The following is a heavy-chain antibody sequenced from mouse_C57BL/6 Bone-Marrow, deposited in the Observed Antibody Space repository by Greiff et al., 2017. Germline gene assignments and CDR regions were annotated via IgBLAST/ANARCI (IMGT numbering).Heavy chain of an antibody. J-gene: IGHJ4*01. D-gene: IGHD1-1*01. CDR2: INPNNGGT. CDR3: ATSSYVGDYYAMDY. CDR1: GYTFTDYN. V-gene: IGHV1-18*01. Sequence: EVQLQQSGPELVKPGASVKIPCKASGYTFTDYNMDWVKQSHGKSLEWIGDINPNNGGTIYNQKFKGKATLTVDKSSSTAYMELRSLTSEDTAVYYCATSSYVGDYYAMDYWGQGTSVTVSS.